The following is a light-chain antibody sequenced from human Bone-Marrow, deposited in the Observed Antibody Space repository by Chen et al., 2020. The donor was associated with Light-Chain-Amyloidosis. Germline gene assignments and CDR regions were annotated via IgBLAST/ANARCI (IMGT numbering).Light chain of an antibody. CDR1: SSNIGPNY. J-gene: IGLJ3*02. CDR3: AAWDDSLSGWV. Sequence: QSVLTQPPSASGTPGQRVYISCSGSSSNIGPNYVFWYQHLPGSAPKLLIYRNNQWPSGVPDRFSGSKSGTSASLAINGLRSEDEADYYCAAWDDSLSGWVFGGGTRLTVL. V-gene: IGLV1-47*01. CDR2: RNN.